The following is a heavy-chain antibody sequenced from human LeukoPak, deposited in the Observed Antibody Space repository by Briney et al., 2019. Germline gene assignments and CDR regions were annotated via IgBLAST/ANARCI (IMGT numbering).Heavy chain of an antibody. Sequence: ASVKASCKASGGTFSSYAISWVRQAPGQGLEWMGIINPSGDSTSYAQRFQGRVTMTRDTSTSTVYMELSSLRSEDTAVYYCARGGYCSSTSCYYFDYWGQGTLVTVSS. CDR1: GGTFSSYA. CDR3: ARGGYCSSTSCYYFDY. CDR2: INPSGDST. J-gene: IGHJ4*02. D-gene: IGHD2-2*01. V-gene: IGHV1-46*01.